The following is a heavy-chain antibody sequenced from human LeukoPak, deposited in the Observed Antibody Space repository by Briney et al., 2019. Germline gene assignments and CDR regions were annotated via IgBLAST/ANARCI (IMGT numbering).Heavy chain of an antibody. Sequence: GGSLRLSCAASGFTFSSYAMSWVRQAPGKGLEWVSAISGSGGSTYYADSVKGRFTISRDNSKNTLYLQMNSLRAEDTAVYYCARVGDFVVVPAATPDYWGQGTLVTVSS. CDR1: GFTFSSYA. J-gene: IGHJ4*02. D-gene: IGHD2-2*01. CDR3: ARVGDFVVVPAATPDY. V-gene: IGHV3-23*01. CDR2: ISGSGGST.